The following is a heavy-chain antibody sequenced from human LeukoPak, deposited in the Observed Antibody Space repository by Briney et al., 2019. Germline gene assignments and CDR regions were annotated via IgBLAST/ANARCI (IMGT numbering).Heavy chain of an antibody. CDR1: GFTFSSYS. V-gene: IGHV3-48*01. D-gene: IGHD2-15*01. CDR3: VRGYSFGPYGMDV. Sequence: PGGSLRLSCAASGFTFSSYSMNWVRQAPGKGLEWVSYISSSTDTILYADSVKGRFTISRDNAKNSLHLQMNSLRAEDTAVYFCVRGYSFGPYGMDVWGQGTTVTVSS. CDR2: ISSSTDTI. J-gene: IGHJ6*02.